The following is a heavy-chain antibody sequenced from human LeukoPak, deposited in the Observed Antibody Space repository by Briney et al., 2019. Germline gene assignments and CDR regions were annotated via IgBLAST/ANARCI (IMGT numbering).Heavy chain of an antibody. V-gene: IGHV1-46*01. CDR3: ARDRQRNYYDSSGPLRTFDI. D-gene: IGHD3-22*01. Sequence: SVKVSCKASGYTFTSYYMHWVRQAPGQGLEWMGIINPSGGSTSYAQKFQVRVTMTRDTSTSTVYMELSSLRSEDTAVYYCARDRQRNYYDSSGPLRTFDIWGQGTMVTVSS. CDR1: GYTFTSYY. J-gene: IGHJ3*02. CDR2: INPSGGST.